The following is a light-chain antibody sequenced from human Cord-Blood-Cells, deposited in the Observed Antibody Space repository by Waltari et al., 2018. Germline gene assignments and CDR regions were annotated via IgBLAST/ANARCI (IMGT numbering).Light chain of an antibody. J-gene: IGKJ2*01. V-gene: IGKV1-39*01. CDR2: AAS. Sequence: IQMPQSPSSLSASVGDRVTITCRASQSISSYLNWYQQKPGKAPKLLIYAASSLQSAVPSRFSGSGSVTDFTLTISSLQPEDFATYYCQQSYSTPQYTFGQWTKLEIK. CDR1: QSISSY. CDR3: QQSYSTPQYT.